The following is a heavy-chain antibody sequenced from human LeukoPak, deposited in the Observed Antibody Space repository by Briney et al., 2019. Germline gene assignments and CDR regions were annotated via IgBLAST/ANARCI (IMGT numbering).Heavy chain of an antibody. CDR1: GFTFSSYA. CDR3: AKDYDFWSGYPYYFDY. V-gene: IGHV3-23*01. CDR2: ISGSGGST. J-gene: IGHJ4*02. Sequence: GGSLRLSCAASGFTFSSYAMSWVRQAPGKGLEWVSAISGSGGSTYYADSVKGRSTISRDNSKNTLYLQMNGLRAEDTAVYYCAKDYDFWSGYPYYFDYWGQGTLVTVSS. D-gene: IGHD3-3*01.